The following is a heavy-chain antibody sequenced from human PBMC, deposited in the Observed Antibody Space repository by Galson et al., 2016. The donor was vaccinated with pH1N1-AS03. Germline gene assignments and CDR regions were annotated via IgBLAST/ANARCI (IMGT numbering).Heavy chain of an antibody. V-gene: IGHV3-7*01. CDR2: IDQDGSEK. Sequence: LRLSCAASGFRFIDYWMTWVRQAPGKGLEWVANIDQDGSEKYYMDSVEGRFTISRGNAKNSLSLQMNSLRSEDTAVYYCTSGMVELDYWGQGTLVTVSS. J-gene: IGHJ4*02. CDR3: TSGMVELDY. CDR1: GFRFIDYW. D-gene: IGHD3-10*01.